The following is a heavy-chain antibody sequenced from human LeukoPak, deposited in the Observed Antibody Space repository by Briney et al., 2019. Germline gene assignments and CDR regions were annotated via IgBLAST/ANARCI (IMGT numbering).Heavy chain of an antibody. J-gene: IGHJ3*02. V-gene: IGHV3-53*01. CDR3: SRGPFDAFDI. Sequence: GGSLRLSCAASGFTVSSNYMSWVRQAPGKGLEWVSVIYINISTYYADSVKGRFAISRDNSKNTLYLQMNSLRAEDTAVYYCSRGPFDAFDIWGQGTMVTVSS. CDR2: IYINIST. CDR1: GFTVSSNY.